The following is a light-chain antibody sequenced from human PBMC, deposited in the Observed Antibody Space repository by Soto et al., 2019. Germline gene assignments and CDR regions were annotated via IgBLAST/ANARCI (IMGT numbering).Light chain of an antibody. CDR3: QQLNSYPRT. J-gene: IGKJ1*01. CDR2: AAS. CDR1: QGIGSY. Sequence: DIQLTQSPSFLSASVGDRVTISCRASQGIGSYLAWYQQKPGKAPRLLIYAASTLQSGVPSRFSGSGSGTEFTLTISSLQPEDFATYCCQQLNSYPRTFGQGTKVEIK. V-gene: IGKV1-9*01.